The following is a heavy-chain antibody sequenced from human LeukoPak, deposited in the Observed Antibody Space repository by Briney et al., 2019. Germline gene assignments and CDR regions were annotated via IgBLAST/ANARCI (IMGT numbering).Heavy chain of an antibody. Sequence: GGSLRLSCSASGFTFSAYAMYWVRQAPGKGLEYVSGISSNGGSSFYADSVKGRFTISRDNSKNTLYLQMSSLRAEDTAVYYCVKITSVTGGDCWGQGTRLTGSS. CDR2: ISSNGGSS. D-gene: IGHD1-1*01. CDR1: GFTFSAYA. CDR3: VKITSVTGGDC. J-gene: IGHJ4*02. V-gene: IGHV3-64D*09.